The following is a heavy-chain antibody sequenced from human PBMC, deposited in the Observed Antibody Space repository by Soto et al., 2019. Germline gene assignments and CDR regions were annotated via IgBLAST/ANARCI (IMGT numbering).Heavy chain of an antibody. CDR3: ARDEPYSSSSKFFPY. V-gene: IGHV1-2*04. CDR2: INPNSGGT. D-gene: IGHD6-6*01. CDR1: GYTFTGYY. J-gene: IGHJ4*02. Sequence: ASVKVSCKASGYTFTGYYMHWVRQAPGQGLEWMGWINPNSGGTNYAQKFQGWVTMTRDTSISTAYMELSRLRSDDTAVYYCARDEPYSSSSKFFPYWGQGTLVTVSS.